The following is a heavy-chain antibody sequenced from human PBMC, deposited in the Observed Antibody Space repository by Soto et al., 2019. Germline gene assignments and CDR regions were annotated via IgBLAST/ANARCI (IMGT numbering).Heavy chain of an antibody. D-gene: IGHD4-17*01. CDR1: GVTFRRDG. CDR2: ISYDGSNK. Sequence: PGGALRLSCAAFGVTFRRDGMHGLRQAPWKGLEGVAVISYDGSNKYYADSVKGRFTISRDNSKNTLYLQMNSLRAEDTAVYYCAKDADYGGKTDAFVIWGQGTMVTVSS. J-gene: IGHJ3*02. V-gene: IGHV3-30*18. CDR3: AKDADYGGKTDAFVI.